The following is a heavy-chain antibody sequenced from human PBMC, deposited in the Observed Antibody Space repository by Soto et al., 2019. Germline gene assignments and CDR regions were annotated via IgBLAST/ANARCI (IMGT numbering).Heavy chain of an antibody. CDR2: IIPIFGTA. CDR1: GGTFSSYA. Sequence: SVKVSCKASGGTFSSYAISWVRQAPGQGLEWMGGIIPIFGTANYAQKFQGRVTITADESTSTAYMELSSLRSEDTAVYYCARTELAYCGGDCYSSFDYWGQGTLVTVSS. D-gene: IGHD2-21*02. J-gene: IGHJ4*02. CDR3: ARTELAYCGGDCYSSFDY. V-gene: IGHV1-69*13.